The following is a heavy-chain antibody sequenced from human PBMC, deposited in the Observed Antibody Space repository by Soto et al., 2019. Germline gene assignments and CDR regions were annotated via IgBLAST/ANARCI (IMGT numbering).Heavy chain of an antibody. CDR2: LIPIFGTA. J-gene: IGHJ4*02. V-gene: IGHV1-69*12. CDR1: GGTFSSYA. Sequence: QVQLVQSGAEVKKPGSSVKVSCKASGGTFSSYAISWGRQAPGQGLEWMGGLIPIFGTANDSQKFQGRVTITADESTSTAYMELSSLRSEDTAVYYCARRRIAAAGRMFFDYWGQGTLVTVSS. D-gene: IGHD6-13*01. CDR3: ARRRIAAAGRMFFDY.